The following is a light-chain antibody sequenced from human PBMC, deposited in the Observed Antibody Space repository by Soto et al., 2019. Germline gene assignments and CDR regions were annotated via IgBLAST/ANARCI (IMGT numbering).Light chain of an antibody. Sequence: EIVLTQSPGTLSLSPGERATLSCRASQSVPSNYLAWYQQKPDQAPRLLIFGASSRATGIPDRFSGSGSGTDFTLTISRLEPEDFVVYYCQQYGYSPWTFGQGTKVEIK. V-gene: IGKV3-20*01. CDR3: QQYGYSPWT. CDR1: QSVPSNY. J-gene: IGKJ1*01. CDR2: GAS.